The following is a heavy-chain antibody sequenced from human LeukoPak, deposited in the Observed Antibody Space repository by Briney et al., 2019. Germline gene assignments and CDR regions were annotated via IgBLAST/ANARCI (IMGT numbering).Heavy chain of an antibody. CDR1: GFIVSSNH. J-gene: IGHJ4*02. CDR3: ARDVYGDGYNSFDY. CDR2: IYSGGYSGGGP. V-gene: IGHV3-66*01. Sequence: PGGSLRLSCAVSGFIVSSNHMNWVRQAPGKGLEGVSVIYSGGYSGGGPFYADSVKGRFTTSSDSSKNTLFLQMNSLRAEDTAVYYCARDVYGDGYNSFDYWGLGILVTVSS. D-gene: IGHD5-24*01.